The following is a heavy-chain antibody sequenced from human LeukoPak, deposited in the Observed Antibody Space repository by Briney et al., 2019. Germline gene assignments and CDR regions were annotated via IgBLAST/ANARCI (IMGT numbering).Heavy chain of an antibody. CDR1: GYTFTHYY. V-gene: IGHV1-2*02. J-gene: IGHJ1*01. CDR3: ARISVAGGY. CDR2: INPNSGGT. D-gene: IGHD6-19*01. Sequence: ASVKDSCKASGYTFTHYYVHWVRQAPGQGLEWMGWINPNSGGTNYAQKFQGRVTMTTDTSISTAYMDLSRLTSDDTAVYYCARISVAGGYWGQGTLVTVSS.